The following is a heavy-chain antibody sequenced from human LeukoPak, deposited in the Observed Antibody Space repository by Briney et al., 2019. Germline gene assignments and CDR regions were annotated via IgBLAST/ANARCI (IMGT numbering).Heavy chain of an antibody. CDR2: ISGSGGST. D-gene: IGHD5-18*01. CDR3: LVDTAMISAYYYYYGMDV. CDR1: GFTFSSYA. V-gene: IGHV3-23*01. J-gene: IGHJ6*02. Sequence: GGSLRLSCAASGFTFSSYAMSWVRQAPGKGLEWVSAISGSGGSTYYAGSVKGRFTISRDNSKNTLYLQMNSLRAEDTAVYYCLVDTAMISAYYYYYGMDVWGQGTTVTVSS.